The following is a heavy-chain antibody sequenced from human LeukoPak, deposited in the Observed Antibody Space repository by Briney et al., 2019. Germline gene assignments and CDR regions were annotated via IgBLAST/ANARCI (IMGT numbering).Heavy chain of an antibody. CDR3: ARDHVGTYSFDY. V-gene: IGHV4-4*07. J-gene: IGHJ4*02. CDR1: GGSISSYY. CDR2: IYSTGST. Sequence: SETLSLTCTVSGGSISSYYWSWIRQPAGKGLEWIGRIYSTGSTDYNPSLKSRVTILVDKSKNQFSLKLNSVTAADTAVYYCARDHVGTYSFDYWGQGTLVTVSS. D-gene: IGHD1-26*01.